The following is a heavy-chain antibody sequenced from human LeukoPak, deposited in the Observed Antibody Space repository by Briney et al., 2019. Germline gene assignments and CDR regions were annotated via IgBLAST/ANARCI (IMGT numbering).Heavy chain of an antibody. CDR2: ISTSSSYI. J-gene: IGHJ4*02. CDR3: ARVPMVRGIAIAEADY. D-gene: IGHD3-10*01. V-gene: IGHV3-21*01. Sequence: GGSLRLSCAASGFTFSSYTMNWVRQAPGKGLEWVSSISTSSSYIYYADSVKGRFTISRDNTKNSLYLQMNSLRAEDTAVYYCARVPMVRGIAIAEADYWGQGTLVTVSS. CDR1: GFTFSSYT.